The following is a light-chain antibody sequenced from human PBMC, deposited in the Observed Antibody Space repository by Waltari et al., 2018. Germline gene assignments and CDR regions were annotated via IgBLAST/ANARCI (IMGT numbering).Light chain of an antibody. J-gene: IGKJ4*01. Sequence: DIVMTQSPDSLALSLGETATINCKSSQSFLYSSTNRNCLAWYQQKPGQPPKLLIYGASTRESGVPDRFIGSEAGTDFTLTISSLQAEDVAVYYCQQCYNSPLTFGGGTKVAIK. CDR1: QSFLYSSTNRNC. CDR2: GAS. CDR3: QQCYNSPLT. V-gene: IGKV4-1*01.